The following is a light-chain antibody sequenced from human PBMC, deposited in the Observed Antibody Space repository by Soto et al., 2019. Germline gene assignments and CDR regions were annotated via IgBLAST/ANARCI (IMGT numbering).Light chain of an antibody. CDR3: QQYGSSRWT. CDR1: QSISSSY. J-gene: IGKJ1*01. Sequence: EIVLTQSPGTLSLSPGEGATLSCRASQSISSSYLAWYQHNRGLAPRLLIYGASTRAAGTPDRFSGSGSGTDFTLTISRLEPEDFAVYYCQQYGSSRWTFGQGTKVEIK. V-gene: IGKV3-20*01. CDR2: GAS.